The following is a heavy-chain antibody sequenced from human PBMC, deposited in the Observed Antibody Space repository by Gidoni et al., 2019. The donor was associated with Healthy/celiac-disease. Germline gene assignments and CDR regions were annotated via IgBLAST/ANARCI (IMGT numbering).Heavy chain of an antibody. J-gene: IGHJ3*02. CDR2: INTTTGNP. V-gene: IGHV7-4-1*02. CDR1: GYTFPSYA. D-gene: IGHD3-16*02. Sequence: QVQLVQSGSELKKPGASVKVSCKASGYTFPSYAMTWRRQAPGQGLEWMGWINTTTGNPTYAQGFTGRFVFSLDTSVSTAYLQISSLKAEDTAVYYCARDDTYYDYVWGSYRHRAFDIWGQGTMVTVSS. CDR3: ARDDTYYDYVWGSYRHRAFDI.